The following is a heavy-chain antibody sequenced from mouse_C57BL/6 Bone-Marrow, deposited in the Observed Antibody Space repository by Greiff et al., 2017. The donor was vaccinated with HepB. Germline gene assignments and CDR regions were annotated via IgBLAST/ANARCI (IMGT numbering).Heavy chain of an antibody. CDR1: GYTFTSYW. V-gene: IGHV1-55*01. D-gene: IGHD2-2*01. CDR3: ASYPFYYGYFDY. CDR2: IYPASGST. Sequence: QVQLQQPGAELVKPGASVKMSCKASGYTFTSYWITWVKQRPGQGLEWIGDIYPASGSTNYNEKFKSKATLTVDTSSSTAYMQLSSLTSEDSAVYYCASYPFYYGYFDYWGQGTTLTVSS. J-gene: IGHJ2*01.